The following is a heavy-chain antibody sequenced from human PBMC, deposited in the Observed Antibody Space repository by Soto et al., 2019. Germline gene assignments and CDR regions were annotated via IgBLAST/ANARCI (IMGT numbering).Heavy chain of an antibody. Sequence: QVQLQQWGAGLLKPSETLSLTCAVYGGSFSGYYWSWIRQPPGKGLEWIGEINHRGSTNYNPSLKSRVTISVDTSKNQFSLKLSSVTAADTAVYYCARAGLGYSSSWFDYWGQGTLVTVSS. CDR3: ARAGLGYSSSWFDY. CDR2: INHRGST. J-gene: IGHJ4*02. V-gene: IGHV4-34*01. D-gene: IGHD6-13*01. CDR1: GGSFSGYY.